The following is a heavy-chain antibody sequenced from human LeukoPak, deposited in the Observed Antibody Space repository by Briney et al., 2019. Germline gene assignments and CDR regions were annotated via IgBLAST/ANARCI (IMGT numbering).Heavy chain of an antibody. V-gene: IGHV1-2*04. D-gene: IGHD3-22*01. CDR2: INPNSGGT. CDR3: ARVDTAMDPPGYYYDSSGYSSGAFDI. CDR1: GYTFTGYY. Sequence: ASVKVSCKASGYTFTGYYMHWVRQAPGQGLEWMGWINPNSGGTNYAQKFQGWVTMTRDTSISTAYMELSRLRSDDTAVYYCARVDTAMDPPGYYYDSSGYSSGAFDIWGQGTMVTVSS. J-gene: IGHJ3*02.